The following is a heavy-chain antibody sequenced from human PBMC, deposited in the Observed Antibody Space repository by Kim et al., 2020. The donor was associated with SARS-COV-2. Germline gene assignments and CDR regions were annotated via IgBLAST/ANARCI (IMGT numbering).Heavy chain of an antibody. V-gene: IGHV4-59*08. CDR1: GASITNHP. D-gene: IGHD6-19*01. CDR2: VYNSGT. CDR3: ARGSGWYLP. J-gene: IGHJ5*02. Sequence: SETLSLTCTVSGASITNHPWTWIRQPPGKGLEWIGYVYNSGTNYNPSLKSRVTMSVDTSKNDFSLHLNSVTAADTAVYYCARGSGWYLPWGQGILVTVSS.